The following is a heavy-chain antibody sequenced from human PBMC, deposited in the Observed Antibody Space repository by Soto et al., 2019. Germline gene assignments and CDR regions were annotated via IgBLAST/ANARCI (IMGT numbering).Heavy chain of an antibody. CDR1: GFTFSNAW. J-gene: IGHJ4*02. CDR3: TTDPVTMIVVVPSSG. Sequence: GGSLRLSCAASGFTFSNAWRNWVRQAPGKGLEWVGRIKSKTDGGTTDYAAPVKGRFTISRDDSKNTLYLQMNSLKTEDTAVYYCTTDPVTMIVVVPSSGWGQGTLVTVPS. D-gene: IGHD3-22*01. CDR2: IKSKTDGGTT. V-gene: IGHV3-15*07.